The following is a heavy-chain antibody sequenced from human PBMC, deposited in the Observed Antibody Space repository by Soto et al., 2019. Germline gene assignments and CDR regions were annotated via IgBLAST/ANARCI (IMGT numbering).Heavy chain of an antibody. CDR1: GGTFNNYA. V-gene: IGHV1-69*05. CDR2: IIPIFGSG. J-gene: IGHJ6*02. Sequence: QVLLEQSGAEVKKPGSSVRISCKASGGTFNNYAISWVRQAPGQGLEWVGGIIPIFGSGNYAQIFQDRVKITTDEIRTTAYMEKNSLTSEDTAIYFFSRGTSSATSYYYYALDVWGQGTTVTVSS. CDR3: SRGTSSATSYYYYALDV. D-gene: IGHD1-7*01.